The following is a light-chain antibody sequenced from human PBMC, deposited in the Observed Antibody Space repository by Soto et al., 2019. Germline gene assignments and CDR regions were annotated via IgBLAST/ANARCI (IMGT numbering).Light chain of an antibody. J-gene: IGKJ4*02. CDR3: QQYNNWPRT. CDR1: QSVSSY. CDR2: DAS. Sequence: EIVGTQSPARLSLSPGERATLSCRASQSVSSYLAWYQQKPGQAPRLLIYDASNRATGIPARFSGSGSGTEFTLTISSLQSEDFAVYYCQQYNNWPRTFGRGTKVDIK. V-gene: IGKV3D-15*01.